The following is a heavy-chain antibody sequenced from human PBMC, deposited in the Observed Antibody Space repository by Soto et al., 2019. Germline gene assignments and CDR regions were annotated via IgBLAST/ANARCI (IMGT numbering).Heavy chain of an antibody. CDR2: ISYDGSNK. V-gene: IGHV3-30-3*01. CDR1: GFTFSSYA. D-gene: IGHD5-18*01. Sequence: QVQLVESGGGVVQPGRSLRLSCAASGFTFSSYAMHWVRQAPGKGLEWVAVISYDGSNKYYADSVKGRFTISRDNSKNTLYLQMNSLRAEDTAVFYCARVPVWGTAMVLWYFDLWGRGTLVTVSS. CDR3: ARVPVWGTAMVLWYFDL. J-gene: IGHJ2*01.